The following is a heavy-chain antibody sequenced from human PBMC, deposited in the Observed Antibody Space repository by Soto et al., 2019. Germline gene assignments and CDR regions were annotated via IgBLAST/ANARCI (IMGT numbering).Heavy chain of an antibody. V-gene: IGHV3-23*01. D-gene: IGHD1-26*01. CDR2: ISGSGGDT. J-gene: IGHJ4*02. CDR3: AKDRFGIVGLVDY. CDR1: GLIFSDYA. Sequence: HPGGSLRLSCAASGLIFSDYAMSWVRQAPGKGLECVACISGSGGDTFYADSVKGRFTISRDNSKNTLSLHMNSLRVDDTAVYFCAKDRFGIVGLVDYWGQGTLVTVSS.